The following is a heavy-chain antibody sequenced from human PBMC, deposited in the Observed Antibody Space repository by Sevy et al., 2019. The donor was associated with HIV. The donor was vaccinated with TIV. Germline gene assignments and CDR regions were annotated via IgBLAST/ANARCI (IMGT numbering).Heavy chain of an antibody. CDR2: IKSKTDGGTT. D-gene: IGHD3-3*01. CDR1: GFTFSNAW. Sequence: GGSLRLSCAASGFTFSNAWMSWVRQAPGKGLEWVGRIKSKTDGGTTDYAAPVKGRFTISRDDSKNTLYLQMNSLKTEDTAVYYSTTSLRFLEWLPPYFQHWGQGTLVTVSS. CDR3: TTSLRFLEWLPPYFQH. J-gene: IGHJ1*01. V-gene: IGHV3-15*01.